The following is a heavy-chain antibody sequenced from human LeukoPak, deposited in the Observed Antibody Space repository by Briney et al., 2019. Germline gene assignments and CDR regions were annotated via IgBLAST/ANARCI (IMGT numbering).Heavy chain of an antibody. D-gene: IGHD2-21*01. V-gene: IGHV4-30-2*01. CDR1: GGFIISGGYS. CDR3: AKSLWSHTPRFDY. CDR2: IYHSGRT. Sequence: SSETLSLTCADAGGFIISGGYSWRCRRHPPGQGPEGIGYIYHSGRTYYNASLKSRVTISGDRSKNPFSLKLTSLTAADTAVYYCAKSLWSHTPRFDYWGQGTLVTVSS. J-gene: IGHJ4*02.